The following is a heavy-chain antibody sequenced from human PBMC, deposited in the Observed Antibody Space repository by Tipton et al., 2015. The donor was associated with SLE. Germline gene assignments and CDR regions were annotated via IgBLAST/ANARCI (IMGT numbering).Heavy chain of an antibody. CDR3: AKVRSWGAAVAGVFDY. Sequence: SLRLSCVASGFTFNTHWMHWVRQDPEKGLVWVSRINRDGSDIRYADSVKGRFTISRDNAKNTVYLQMNSLRVEDTAVYYCAKVRSWGAAVAGVFDYWGQGTLVTVSS. V-gene: IGHV3-74*01. J-gene: IGHJ4*02. CDR2: INRDGSDI. CDR1: GFTFNTHW. D-gene: IGHD6-13*01.